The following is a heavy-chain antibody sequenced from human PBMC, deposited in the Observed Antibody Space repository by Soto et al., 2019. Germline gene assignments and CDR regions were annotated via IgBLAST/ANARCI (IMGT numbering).Heavy chain of an antibody. D-gene: IGHD4-17*01. J-gene: IGHJ4*02. CDR1: GFTFSSYA. CDR2: ISYDGSNK. CDR3: ARAGDDYGDYVTDY. Sequence: GGSLRLSCAASGFTFSSYAMHWVRQAPGKGLEWVAVISYDGSNKYYADSVKGRFTISRDNSKNTLYLQMNSLRAEDTAVYHCARAGDDYGDYVTDYWGQGTLVTVSS. V-gene: IGHV3-30-3*01.